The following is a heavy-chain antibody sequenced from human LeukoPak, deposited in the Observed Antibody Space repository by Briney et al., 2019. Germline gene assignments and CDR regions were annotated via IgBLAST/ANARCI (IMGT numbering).Heavy chain of an antibody. J-gene: IGHJ6*03. CDR1: GYTFTDYY. Sequence: ASVKVSCKASGYTFTDYYIHWMRQAPGQGLEWMGWINPHSGDTNFAQKFQGRVTMTRDTSISTAYMELNRLRSDDTAIYYCARGLDDYGNYYYYMDVWGKGTTVTISS. CDR2: INPHSGDT. V-gene: IGHV1-2*02. D-gene: IGHD4-17*01. CDR3: ARGLDDYGNYYYYMDV.